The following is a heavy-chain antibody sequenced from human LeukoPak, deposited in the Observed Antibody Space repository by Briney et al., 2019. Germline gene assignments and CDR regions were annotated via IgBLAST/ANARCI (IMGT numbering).Heavy chain of an antibody. J-gene: IGHJ4*02. CDR1: GFTLITYS. V-gene: IGHV3-48*01. CDR3: ARDRLGNTMIRGVINPPPY. Sequence: GGSLRLSCAASGFTLITYSMNWVRQAPGKGLEWVSYISSSSDTIYYADSVKGRFTISRDNAKNSLYLQMNSLRAEDTAVYYCARDRLGNTMIRGVINPPPYWGQGTLVTVSS. CDR2: ISSSSDTI. D-gene: IGHD3-10*01.